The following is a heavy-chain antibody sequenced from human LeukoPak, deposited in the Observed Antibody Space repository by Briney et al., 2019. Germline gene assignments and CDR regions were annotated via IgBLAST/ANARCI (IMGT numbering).Heavy chain of an antibody. CDR1: GYTFTSYD. CDR3: ARVGTYYDFWGSFDP. Sequence: TSVKVSCKASGYTFTSYDINWVRQATGQGLEWMGWTNPNSGNTGYAQKFQGRVTMTRNTSISTAYMELSSLRSEDTAVYYCARVGTYYDFWGSFDPWGQGTLVTVSS. V-gene: IGHV1-8*01. J-gene: IGHJ5*02. CDR2: TNPNSGNT. D-gene: IGHD3-3*01.